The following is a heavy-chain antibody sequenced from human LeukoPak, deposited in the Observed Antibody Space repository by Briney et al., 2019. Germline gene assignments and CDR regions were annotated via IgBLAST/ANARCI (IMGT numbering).Heavy chain of an antibody. CDR3: ARPNIAALHY. CDR1: GYTFTSYY. J-gene: IGHJ4*02. V-gene: IGHV1-46*01. Sequence: ASVKVSCKASGYTFTSYYIHWVRQAPGQGLEWMGVINPGGDTRYAQKFQGRVTMTRDTSTSTVYMELSSLRSEDTAVYYCARPNIAALHYWGQGTLVTVSS. CDR2: INPGGDT. D-gene: IGHD6-6*01.